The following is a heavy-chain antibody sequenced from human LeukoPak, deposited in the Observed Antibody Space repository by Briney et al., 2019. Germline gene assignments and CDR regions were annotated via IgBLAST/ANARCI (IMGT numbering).Heavy chain of an antibody. CDR1: GYSISRGYY. Sequence: PSETLSLTCNVSGYSISRGYYWGWIRQPPGKGLEWIGSVRHTGSTYYNPSLRSRVSISVDKSTNHISLEVTSVTAADTAVYYCASNRKETSYYFDYWGQGTLVTVSS. CDR2: VRHTGST. D-gene: IGHD1-14*01. CDR3: ASNRKETSYYFDY. J-gene: IGHJ4*02. V-gene: IGHV4-38-2*02.